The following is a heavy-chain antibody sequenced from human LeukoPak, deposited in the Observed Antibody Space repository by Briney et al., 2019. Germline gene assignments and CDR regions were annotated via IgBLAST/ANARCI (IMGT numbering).Heavy chain of an antibody. J-gene: IGHJ5*02. CDR2: IIPIFGTA. Sequence: ASVKVSCKASGGTFSSYAISWVRQAPGQGLEWMGGIIPIFGTANYAQKFQGRVTITADESTSTAYMELSSLRSEDTAAYYCAVEYCSGGSCHNWFDPWGQGTLVTVSS. CDR1: GGTFSSYA. V-gene: IGHV1-69*13. CDR3: AVEYCSGGSCHNWFDP. D-gene: IGHD2-15*01.